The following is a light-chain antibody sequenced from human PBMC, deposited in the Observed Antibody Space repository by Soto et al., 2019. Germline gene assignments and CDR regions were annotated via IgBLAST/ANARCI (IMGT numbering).Light chain of an antibody. CDR1: QSVSSY. CDR2: DAS. Sequence: EIVLTQSPATLSLSPGERATLSCRASQSVSSYLAWYQQKPGQAPRLLIYDASNRATGIPARFSGSGSGTDFTLTISRLEPEDFAVYYCQQRRNWPPEFTFGPGTKVDIK. V-gene: IGKV3-11*01. J-gene: IGKJ3*01. CDR3: QQRRNWPPEFT.